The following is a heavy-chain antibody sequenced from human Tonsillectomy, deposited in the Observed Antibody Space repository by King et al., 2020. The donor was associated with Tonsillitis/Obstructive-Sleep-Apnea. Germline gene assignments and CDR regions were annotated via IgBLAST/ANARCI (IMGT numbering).Heavy chain of an antibody. CDR3: ASPGSVYDFDY. CDR1: GFTFRNYE. D-gene: IGHD2-8*01. CDR2: ISGSGSTI. Sequence: VQLVESGGGLAQPGGSLRLSCAASGFTFRNYEMNWVRQAPGKGLEWVSYISGSGSTIYYADSVKGRFTISRDNAKNSLYTQMNSLRAEDTAVYYCASPGSVYDFDYWGQGTLVTVSS. J-gene: IGHJ4*02. V-gene: IGHV3-48*03.